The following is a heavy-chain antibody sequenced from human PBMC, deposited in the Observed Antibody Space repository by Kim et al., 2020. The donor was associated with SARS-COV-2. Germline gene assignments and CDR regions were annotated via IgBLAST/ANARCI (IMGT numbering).Heavy chain of an antibody. Sequence: SVKVSCKSSGGTFGSYAISWVRQAPGQGLEWMGRIIPILGIANYAQKFQGRVTITADKSTSTAYMELSSLRSEDTAVYYCARDTVVTPWGYWGQGTLVTVSS. CDR2: IIPILGIA. V-gene: IGHV1-69*04. D-gene: IGHD2-21*02. J-gene: IGHJ4*02. CDR3: ARDTVVTPWGY. CDR1: GGTFGSYA.